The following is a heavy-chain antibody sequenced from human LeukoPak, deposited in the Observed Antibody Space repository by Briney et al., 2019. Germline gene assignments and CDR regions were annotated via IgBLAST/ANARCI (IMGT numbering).Heavy chain of an antibody. J-gene: IGHJ4*02. CDR1: GFTFSSYA. CDR3: ARDGLQAYYDSSGFFDY. D-gene: IGHD3-22*01. CDR2: ISSNGGST. V-gene: IGHV3-64*01. Sequence: PGGSLRLSCAASGFTFSSYAMHWVRQAPGKGLEYVSAISSNGGSTYCANSVKGRFTISRDNSKNTLYLQMGSLRAEDMAVYYCARDGLQAYYDSSGFFDYWGQGTLVTVSS.